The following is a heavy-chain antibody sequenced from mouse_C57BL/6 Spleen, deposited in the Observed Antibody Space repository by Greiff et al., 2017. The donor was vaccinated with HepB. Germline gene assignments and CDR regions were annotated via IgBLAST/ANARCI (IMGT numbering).Heavy chain of an antibody. D-gene: IGHD3-2*02. V-gene: IGHV1-5*01. CDR3: TREGSGYVMDY. Sequence: VQLQQSGPVLARPGASVKMSCKTSGYTFTSYWMHWVKQRPGQGLEWIGAIYPGNSDTSYNQKFKGKAKLTADTSASTAYMELSSLTNEESAVYCCTREGSGYVMDYWGQGTSVTVSS. J-gene: IGHJ4*01. CDR2: IYPGNSDT. CDR1: GYTFTSYW.